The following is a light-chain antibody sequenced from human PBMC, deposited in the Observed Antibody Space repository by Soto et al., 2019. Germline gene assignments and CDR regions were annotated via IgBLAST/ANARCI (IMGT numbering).Light chain of an antibody. J-gene: IGKJ1*01. Sequence: DIQMTQSPSTLSVSVGDRVTITCRASQTISSWLAWYQQKPGKAPKLLIYKASTLKSGVPSRFSGSGSGTEFTLTISSLQSDDFATYYCQHYDSYSEAFGQGTQVELK. CDR3: QHYDSYSEA. CDR1: QTISSW. V-gene: IGKV1-5*03. CDR2: KAS.